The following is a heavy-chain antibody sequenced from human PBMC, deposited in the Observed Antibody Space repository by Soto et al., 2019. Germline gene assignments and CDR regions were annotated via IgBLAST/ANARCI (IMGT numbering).Heavy chain of an antibody. V-gene: IGHV4-30-4*01. D-gene: IGHD2-15*01. J-gene: IGHJ5*02. CDR2: IYYSGST. CDR3: VRAVVDRNWFDP. Sequence: QVQLQESGPGLVKPSQTLSLTCTVSGGSISSGDYYWSWIRQPPGKGLEWIGYIYYSGSTYYNPSLKSRVTISVDTPKNPFSLKLSSVTAADTAVYYCVRAVVDRNWFDPWGQGTLVTVSS. CDR1: GGSISSGDYY.